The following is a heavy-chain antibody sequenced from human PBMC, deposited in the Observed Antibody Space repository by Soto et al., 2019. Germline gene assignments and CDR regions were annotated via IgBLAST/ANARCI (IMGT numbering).Heavy chain of an antibody. J-gene: IGHJ6*02. CDR1: GGSISSGGYS. D-gene: IGHD3-10*01. Sequence: PSETLSLTCTVSGGSISSGGYSWSWIRQSPEKGLEWLGCIYPTGSTYYHPSLKSRVTISIDTSRNQFSLNLTSVTAADTAVYCARAPPGPSPRWVLWGQGTTVTVSS. CDR2: IYPTGST. V-gene: IGHV4-30-2*06. CDR3: ARAPPGPSPRWVL.